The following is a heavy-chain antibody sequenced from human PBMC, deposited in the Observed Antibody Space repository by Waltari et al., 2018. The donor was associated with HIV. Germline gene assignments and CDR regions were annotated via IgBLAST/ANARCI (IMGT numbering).Heavy chain of an antibody. D-gene: IGHD3-22*01. V-gene: IGHV3-53*01. Sequence: EVQLVESGGGLIQPGGSLRLSCAASGFTVSSHYMSWVRQAPGKGLEWVSVIYSSGKTYYADSVKGRFTISRDNSKNTLYLQMNRLRVEDTAVYYCDMYYYDSSGYSAAVWGQGTTV. CDR2: IYSSGKT. CDR3: DMYYYDSSGYSAAV. J-gene: IGHJ6*02. CDR1: GFTVSSHY.